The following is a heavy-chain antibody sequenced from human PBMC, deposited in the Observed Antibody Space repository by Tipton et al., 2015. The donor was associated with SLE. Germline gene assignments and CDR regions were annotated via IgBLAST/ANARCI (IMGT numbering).Heavy chain of an antibody. CDR1: GGSISSYY. CDR2: LYTTGST. Sequence: TLSLTCTVSGGSISSYYWSWIRQPPGKGLEWIGRLYTTGSTYYNPSLKSRVSMSVDTSKNQFSLRLSAVTAADTAFYYCARRTSGYAPDYWGQGTLVTVSS. D-gene: IGHD5-12*01. CDR3: ARRTSGYAPDY. V-gene: IGHV4-4*07. J-gene: IGHJ4*02.